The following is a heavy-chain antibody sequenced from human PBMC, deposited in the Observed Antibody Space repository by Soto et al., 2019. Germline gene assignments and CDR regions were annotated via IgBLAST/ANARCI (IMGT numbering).Heavy chain of an antibody. CDR3: AREARYSSSWYGWFDP. V-gene: IGHV4-4*02. CDR1: GGSISSSNW. Sequence: SETLSLTCAVSGGSISSSNWWSWVRQPPGKGLEWIGEIYHSGSTNYNPSLKSRVTISVDKSKNQFSLKLSSVTAADTAVYYCAREARYSSSWYGWFDPWGQGTLVTVSS. CDR2: IYHSGST. J-gene: IGHJ5*02. D-gene: IGHD6-13*01.